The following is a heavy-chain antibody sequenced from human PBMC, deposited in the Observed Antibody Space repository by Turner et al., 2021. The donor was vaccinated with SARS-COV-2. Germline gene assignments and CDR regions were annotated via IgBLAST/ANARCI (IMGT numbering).Heavy chain of an antibody. J-gene: IGHJ4*02. CDR3: AVHHYYDSSGYQVGEGY. CDR1: GGSISSYY. Sequence: QVQLQESGPGLVKPSETLSLTCPVSGGSISSYYWSWIRQPPGKGLEWIGYIYYSGSTNYNPSLKSRVTISVDTSKKQFSLKLSSVTAADTAVYYCAVHHYYDSSGYQVGEGYWGQGTLVTVSS. CDR2: IYYSGST. V-gene: IGHV4-59*08. D-gene: IGHD3-22*01.